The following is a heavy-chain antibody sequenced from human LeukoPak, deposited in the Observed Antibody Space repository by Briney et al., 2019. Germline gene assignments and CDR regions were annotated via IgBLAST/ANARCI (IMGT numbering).Heavy chain of an antibody. V-gene: IGHV4-34*01. CDR1: GGSFSGYY. D-gene: IGHD5-12*01. Sequence: SETLSLTCAVYGGSFSGYYWGWIRQPPGKGLEWIGEINHSGSTNYNPSLKSRVTISVDTSKNQFSLKLSSVTAADTAVYYCARGLWRGLQFASVLGFDYWGQGTLVTVSS. J-gene: IGHJ4*02. CDR2: INHSGST. CDR3: ARGLWRGLQFASVLGFDY.